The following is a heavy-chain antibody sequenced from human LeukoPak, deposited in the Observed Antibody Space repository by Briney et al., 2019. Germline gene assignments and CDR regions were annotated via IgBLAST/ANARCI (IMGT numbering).Heavy chain of an antibody. J-gene: IGHJ3*02. D-gene: IGHD2-8*01. Sequence: GGSLRLSCAASRFTFSSYEMNWVRQAPGKGLEWVSYISGSGIKHYADSVKGRSTISRDNAKNSLYLQMNSLRVEDTAVYYCAREDTGVAFDIWGQGTAVTV. CDR2: ISGSGIK. CDR1: RFTFSSYE. CDR3: AREDTGVAFDI. V-gene: IGHV3-48*03.